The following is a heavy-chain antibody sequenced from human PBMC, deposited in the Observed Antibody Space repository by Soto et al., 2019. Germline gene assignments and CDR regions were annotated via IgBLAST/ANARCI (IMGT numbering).Heavy chain of an antibody. V-gene: IGHV1-24*01. D-gene: IGHD6-13*01. J-gene: IGHJ4*02. Sequence: QVQLVQSGAEVKKPGASVKVPCKVSGYTLTELSMHWVRQAPGKELEWMGGFDPEDGKTIYAQKFQGRVTMTEDTSIDAGYMMASSLRSENTAVYYFAASRYSSSWYRVENYVVYWCQRTLVTVSS. CDR1: GYTLTELS. CDR2: FDPEDGKT. CDR3: AASRYSSSWYRVENYVVY.